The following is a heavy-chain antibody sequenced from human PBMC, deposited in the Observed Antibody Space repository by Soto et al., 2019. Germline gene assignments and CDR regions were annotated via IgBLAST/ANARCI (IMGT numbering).Heavy chain of an antibody. CDR3: ARDNREFDH. J-gene: IGHJ5*02. V-gene: IGHV3-21*01. CDR2: ISSSSTYI. CDR1: GFTFSSYT. Sequence: EVQLVESGGGLVKPGGSLRLSCAASGFTFSSYTMSWVRQAPGKGLEWVSSISSSSTYIYYADSVKGRFTISRDNAKNSLYLQMNSLRAEDTAVYNCARDNREFDHWGQGTLVTVSS.